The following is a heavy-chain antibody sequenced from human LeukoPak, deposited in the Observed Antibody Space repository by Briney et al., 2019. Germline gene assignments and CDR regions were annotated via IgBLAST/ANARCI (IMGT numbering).Heavy chain of an antibody. V-gene: IGHV1-18*01. CDR3: ARVTTGKYRGDY. D-gene: IGHD1-1*01. CDR1: GYTFTSYS. J-gene: IGHJ4*02. Sequence: ASVKVSCKASGYTFTSYSISWVRQAPGQGLEWMGWSSTHNGNTNYAQKLQGRVTMTTDTSTTTAYMELRSLRSDDTAVYYCARVTTGKYRGDYWGQGTLVIVSS. CDR2: SSTHNGNT.